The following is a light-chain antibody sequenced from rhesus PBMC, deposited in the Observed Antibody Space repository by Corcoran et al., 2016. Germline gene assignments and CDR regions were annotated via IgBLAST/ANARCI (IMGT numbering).Light chain of an antibody. CDR3: QQHDNSPWT. J-gene: IGKJ1*01. CDR2: RAS. Sequence: DIQMTQSPSSLSASVGDRVTITCRASQGISNWLAWYQQKPEKAPKLLIYRASNLETGVPSRFSGSGSWTEFTHTSSSLQPEDIASYYCQQHDNSPWTCGQGTKVEIK. V-gene: IGKV1-69*01. CDR1: QGISNW.